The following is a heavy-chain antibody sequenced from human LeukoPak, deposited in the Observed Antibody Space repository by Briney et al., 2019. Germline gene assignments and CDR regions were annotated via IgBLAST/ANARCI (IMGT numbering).Heavy chain of an antibody. Sequence: GGSLRLSCAAPGFTFSSYGMHWVRQAPGKGLEWVAVISYDGSNKYYADSVKGRFTISRDNSKNTLYLQMNSLRAEDTAVYYCASMYNWNDDFDYWGQGTLVTVSS. J-gene: IGHJ4*02. CDR1: GFTFSSYG. CDR3: ASMYNWNDDFDY. V-gene: IGHV3-30*03. D-gene: IGHD1-1*01. CDR2: ISYDGSNK.